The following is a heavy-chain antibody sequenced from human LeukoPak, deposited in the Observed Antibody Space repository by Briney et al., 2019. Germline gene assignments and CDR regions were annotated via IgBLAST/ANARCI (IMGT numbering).Heavy chain of an antibody. J-gene: IGHJ3*02. Sequence: SGTLSLTCAVSGGSISSSNWWSWVRQPPGKGLEWIGEVYHSGSTNYNPSLKSRVTISVDKSKNQFSLKLSSVTAADTAVYYCARVWSSGWSEGAFDIWGQGTMVTVSS. CDR1: GGSISSSNW. V-gene: IGHV4-4*02. D-gene: IGHD6-19*01. CDR3: ARVWSSGWSEGAFDI. CDR2: VYHSGST.